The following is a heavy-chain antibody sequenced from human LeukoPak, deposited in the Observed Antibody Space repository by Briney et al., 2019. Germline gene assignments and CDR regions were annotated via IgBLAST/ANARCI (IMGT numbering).Heavy chain of an antibody. D-gene: IGHD3-10*01. V-gene: IGHV3-23*01. J-gene: IGHJ4*02. Sequence: PGGSLRLSCAASGFTISTYGMGWVRQAPGKGLEWVSSISGGTTYYADSVKGRFTISRDNSKNTVSLQMNSLRAEDTAVYYCAKSVYHSGHYSGQRNLGTASS. CDR2: ISGGTT. CDR1: GFTISTYG. CDR3: AKSVYHSGHY.